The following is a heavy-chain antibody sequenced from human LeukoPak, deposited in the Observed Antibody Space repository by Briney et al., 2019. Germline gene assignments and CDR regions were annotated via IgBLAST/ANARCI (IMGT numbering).Heavy chain of an antibody. CDR1: GGSISSHY. V-gene: IGHV4-59*11. CDR3: ARVGDFWSGYLPYFDY. D-gene: IGHD3-3*01. J-gene: IGHJ4*02. Sequence: SETLSLTCSVSGGSISSHYWSWIRQPPGKGLEWIGYMYYIGGTNYNPSLKSRVTISVHTSKNQFSLKLSSVTAADTAVYYCARVGDFWSGYLPYFDYWGQGTLVTVSS. CDR2: MYYIGGT.